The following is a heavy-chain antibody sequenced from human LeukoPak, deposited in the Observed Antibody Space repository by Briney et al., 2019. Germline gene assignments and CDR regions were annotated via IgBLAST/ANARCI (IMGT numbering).Heavy chain of an antibody. CDR3: ARSLPTSDYYDSSGYYLGNWFDP. CDR1: GYTFTSYY. V-gene: IGHV1-46*01. Sequence: ASVKVSCKASGYTFTSYYMHWVRQAPGQGLEWMGIINPSGGSTSYAQKLQGRVTMTRDMSTSTVYMELSSLRSEDTAVYYCARSLPTSDYYDSSGYYLGNWFDPWGQGTLVTVSS. D-gene: IGHD3-22*01. J-gene: IGHJ5*02. CDR2: INPSGGST.